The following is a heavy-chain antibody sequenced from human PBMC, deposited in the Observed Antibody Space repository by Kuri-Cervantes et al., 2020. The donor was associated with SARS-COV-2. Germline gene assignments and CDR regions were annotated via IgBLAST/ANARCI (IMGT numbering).Heavy chain of an antibody. CDR3: ARDQLSFTIFGVVITYFDY. CDR2: IIPMFGTA. Sequence: SVKVSCKASGDSFSSYSFNWVRQAPGQGLEWMGGIIPMFGTADYAQKFQGKVTITADESTSTVYMELTSLKSDDTAVYYCARDQLSFTIFGVVITYFDYWGQGTLVTVSS. D-gene: IGHD3-3*01. CDR1: GDSFSSYS. J-gene: IGHJ4*02. V-gene: IGHV1-69*13.